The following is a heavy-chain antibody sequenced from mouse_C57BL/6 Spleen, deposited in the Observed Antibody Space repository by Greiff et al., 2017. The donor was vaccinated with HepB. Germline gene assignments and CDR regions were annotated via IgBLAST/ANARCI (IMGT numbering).Heavy chain of an antibody. V-gene: IGHV1-52*01. Sequence: QVQLKQPGAELVRPGSSVKLSCKASGYTFTSYWMHWVKQRPIQGLEWIGNIDPSDSETHYNQKFKDKATLTVDKSSSTAYMQLSSLTSEDSAVYYCARSAALPSYFDYWGQGTTLTVSS. CDR3: ARSAALPSYFDY. CDR1: GYTFTSYW. CDR2: IDPSDSET. D-gene: IGHD1-2*01. J-gene: IGHJ2*01.